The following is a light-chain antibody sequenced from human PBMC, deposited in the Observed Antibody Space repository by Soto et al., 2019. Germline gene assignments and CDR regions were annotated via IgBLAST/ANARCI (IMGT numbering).Light chain of an antibody. Sequence: QSALTQPPSASGCPRQSVTISCTGTSSDVGGYNYVSWYQQHPGKVPKLLIYEVTRRPSGVPDRFSGSKSGNTASLTVSALQAEDEAHYYCSSYAGNNVVIFGGGTKLTVL. CDR2: EVT. V-gene: IGLV2-8*01. CDR3: SSYAGNNVVI. CDR1: SSDVGGYNY. J-gene: IGLJ2*01.